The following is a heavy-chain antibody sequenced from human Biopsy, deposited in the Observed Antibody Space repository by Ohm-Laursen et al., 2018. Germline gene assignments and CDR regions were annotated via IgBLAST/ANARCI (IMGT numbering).Heavy chain of an antibody. D-gene: IGHD4-11*01. J-gene: IGHJ6*02. V-gene: IGHV4-59*01. CDR2: IYFTGRT. Sequence: PGTLSLTCTVSGGPIDSYYWSWIRQPPGKALEWIGYIYFTGRTSYNPSLKSRVTMSVNTSKKQVSLTLSSVTAADTAVYYCARDSGILNYGNFKYYHYYGMDVWGQGTKVTVSS. CDR1: GGPIDSYY. CDR3: ARDSGILNYGNFKYYHYYGMDV.